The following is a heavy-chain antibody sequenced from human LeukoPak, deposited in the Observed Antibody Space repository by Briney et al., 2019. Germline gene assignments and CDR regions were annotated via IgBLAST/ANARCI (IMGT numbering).Heavy chain of an antibody. D-gene: IGHD5-18*01. CDR2: IYHSGST. J-gene: IGHJ4*02. CDR1: GGSISSGGYS. CDR3: VRGSDTAMVKIDY. V-gene: IGHV4-30-2*01. Sequence: SQTLSLTCAVSGGSISSGGYSWSWIRQPPGKGLEWIGYIYHSGSTYYNPSLKSRVTISVDRSKNQFSLKLSSVTAADMAVYSCVRGSDTAMVKIDYWGQGTLVTVSS.